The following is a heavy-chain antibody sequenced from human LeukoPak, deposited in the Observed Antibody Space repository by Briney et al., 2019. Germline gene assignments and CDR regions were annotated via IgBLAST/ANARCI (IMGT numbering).Heavy chain of an antibody. J-gene: IGHJ4*02. D-gene: IGHD4-17*01. Sequence: GGSLRLSCAASGFTFSNAWMSWVRQAPGKGLEWVGRIKTIAGGGTTDYAAPVNGRFTISRDDSKNTLYLQVNSLKTEDTAVYYCTTDNNYGDYGLDYWGQGILVTVSS. V-gene: IGHV3-15*01. CDR1: GFTFSNAW. CDR2: IKTIAGGGTT. CDR3: TTDNNYGDYGLDY.